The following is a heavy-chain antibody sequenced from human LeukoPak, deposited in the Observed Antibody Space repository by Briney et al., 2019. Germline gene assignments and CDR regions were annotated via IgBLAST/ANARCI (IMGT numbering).Heavy chain of an antibody. CDR1: GYSFTTYG. CDR2: ISTYNGNT. V-gene: IGHV1-18*01. J-gene: IGHJ4*02. CDR3: TRSQQVVYFDY. Sequence: GASVKVSFKASGYSFTTYGISWVRQAPGQGLEWLGWISTYNGNTNYAQKLQGRVTMTTDTSTSIAYMELRSLRSDDTAVYYCTRSQQVVYFDYWGQGTLVTVSS. D-gene: IGHD2-15*01.